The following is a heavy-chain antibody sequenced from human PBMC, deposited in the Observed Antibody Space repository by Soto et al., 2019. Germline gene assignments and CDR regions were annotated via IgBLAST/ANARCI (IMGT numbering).Heavy chain of an antibody. V-gene: IGHV4-4*02. D-gene: IGHD3-10*01. J-gene: IGHJ4*02. CDR1: GGSINSRYW. Sequence: QVQLQESGPGLVKPSGTLSLTCAVSGGSINSRYWWSWVRQSPGKGLEWIGEIYHSGSTNYNPSLKRRVTISEAQSKNQFSLNLSSVTAAATAVYYCARDQNGSGNYYTRYFDYWGQGTLVTVSS. CDR3: ARDQNGSGNYYTRYFDY. CDR2: IYHSGST.